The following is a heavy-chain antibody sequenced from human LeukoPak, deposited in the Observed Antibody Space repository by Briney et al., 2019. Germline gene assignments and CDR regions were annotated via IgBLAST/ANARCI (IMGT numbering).Heavy chain of an antibody. D-gene: IGHD3-22*01. J-gene: IGHJ4*02. Sequence: SVKVSCKASGGTFSSYAISWVRQAPGQGLEWMGRIIPILGIANYAQKLQGRVTITADKSTSTAYMELSSLRSEDTAVYYCASRGDSSGYIDYWGQGTLVTVSS. CDR2: IIPILGIA. V-gene: IGHV1-69*04. CDR3: ASRGDSSGYIDY. CDR1: GGTFSSYA.